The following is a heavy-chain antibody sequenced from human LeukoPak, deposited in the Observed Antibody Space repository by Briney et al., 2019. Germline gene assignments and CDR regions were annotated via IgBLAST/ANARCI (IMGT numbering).Heavy chain of an antibody. CDR1: GFTLSTYS. J-gene: IGHJ4*02. D-gene: IGHD6-6*01. CDR3: ARRRDFDY. CDR2: ISSSGNAI. Sequence: PGESLRLSCAASGFTLSTYSMNWVRQAPGKGLEWVSYISSSGNAIYYADSVKGRFTISRDNAKNSLFLQMNSLRAEDTAVYYCARRRDFDYWGQGTLVAVSS. V-gene: IGHV3-48*04.